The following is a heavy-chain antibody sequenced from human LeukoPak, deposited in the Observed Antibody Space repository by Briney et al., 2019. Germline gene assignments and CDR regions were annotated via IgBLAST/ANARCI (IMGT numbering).Heavy chain of an antibody. CDR1: GYTFTSDG. CDR2: ISAYNGNT. Sequence: ASVKVSCKASGYTFTSDGISWVRQAPGQWLEWMGWISAYNGNTNYAQKLQGRVTMTTDTSTSTAYMELRSLRSDDTAVYYCARDGRSYCSSTSCYSTFDPWGQGTLVTVSS. D-gene: IGHD2-2*01. CDR3: ARDGRSYCSSTSCYSTFDP. J-gene: IGHJ5*02. V-gene: IGHV1-18*01.